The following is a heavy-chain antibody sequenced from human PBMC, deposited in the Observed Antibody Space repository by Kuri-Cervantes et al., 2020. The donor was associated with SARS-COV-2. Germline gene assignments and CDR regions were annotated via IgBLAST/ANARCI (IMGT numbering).Heavy chain of an antibody. CDR1: GGSTSSQSYY. J-gene: IGHJ4*02. CDR3: AREGLMGTMDY. D-gene: IGHD2-8*01. V-gene: IGHV4-39*07. CDR2: VYYSGTT. Sequence: SETLSLTCTVSGGSTSSQSYYWGWIRQPPGKGLEWIGSVYYSGTTYYNPSLKSRVTISLDTSKNQLSLNLNSVTAADTAVYYCAREGLMGTMDYWGQGTLVTVSS.